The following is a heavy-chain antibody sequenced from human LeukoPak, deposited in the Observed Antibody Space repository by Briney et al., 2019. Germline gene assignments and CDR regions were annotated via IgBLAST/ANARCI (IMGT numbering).Heavy chain of an antibody. CDR3: ARVGLGVGSGRKASGFDP. CDR1: GFTFSSYW. V-gene: IGHV3-7*01. D-gene: IGHD3-10*01. Sequence: GGSLSLSWAAAGFTFSSYWMSWVRQAPGKGLGWVAIIRQDGSEKYYVDSVKGRFTISRDNAKNALFLQMNSLRAGDTAVYYCARVGLGVGSGRKASGFDPWGQGTLVTVSS. J-gene: IGHJ5*02. CDR2: IRQDGSEK.